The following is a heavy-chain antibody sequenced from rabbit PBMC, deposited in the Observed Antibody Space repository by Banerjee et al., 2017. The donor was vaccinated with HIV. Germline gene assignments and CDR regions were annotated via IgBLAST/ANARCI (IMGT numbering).Heavy chain of an antibody. CDR2: INTISGDT. CDR3: ARRADYAGGGNFNL. CDR1: GFSFSSGYV. J-gene: IGHJ4*01. Sequence: QEQLEESGGDLVKPEGSLTLTCTASGFSFSSGYVMCWVRQAPGKGLEWIACINTISGDTVYATWAKGRFTISKASWTTVTLQMTSLTAADTATYFCARRADYAGGGNFNLWGPGTLVTVS. V-gene: IGHV1S45*01. D-gene: IGHD4-2*01.